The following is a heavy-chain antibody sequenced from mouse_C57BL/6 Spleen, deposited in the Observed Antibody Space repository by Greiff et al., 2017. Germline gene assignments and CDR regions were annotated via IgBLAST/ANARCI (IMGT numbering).Heavy chain of an antibody. Sequence: VQLKESGPGLVKPSQSLSLTCSVTGYSITSGYYWNWIRQFPGNKLKWMGYISYDGSNNYNPSLKNRISITRDTSKNLFFLKLNSVTTEDTATYYWARAGGYFDVWGTGTTVTVSS. CDR2: ISYDGSN. CDR3: ARAGGYFDV. J-gene: IGHJ1*03. V-gene: IGHV3-6*01. CDR1: GYSITSGYY.